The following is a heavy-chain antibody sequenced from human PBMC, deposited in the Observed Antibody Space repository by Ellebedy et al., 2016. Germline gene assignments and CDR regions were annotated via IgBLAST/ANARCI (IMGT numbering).Heavy chain of an antibody. CDR2: IKSKTDGGAA. Sequence: GGSLRLSCAASGFTFSNAWMNWVRQAPGKGLEWVGRIKSKTDGGAADYAAPVKGRFTIPRDDSKNTQYLKMNSLKTEDTAVYFCTTVYRYNYDSVWGQGTLVTVSS. V-gene: IGHV3-15*01. D-gene: IGHD5-18*01. CDR1: GFTFSNAW. CDR3: TTVYRYNYDSV. J-gene: IGHJ4*02.